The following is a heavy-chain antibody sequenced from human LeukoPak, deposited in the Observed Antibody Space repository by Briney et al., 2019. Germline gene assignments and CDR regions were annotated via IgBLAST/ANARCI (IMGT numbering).Heavy chain of an antibody. CDR2: ISPTGSTT. CDR1: GFSFSGHW. CDR3: ARGLPATLLDY. J-gene: IGHJ4*02. D-gene: IGHD2-2*01. V-gene: IGHV3-74*01. Sequence: GGSLRLSCTASGFSFSGHWMHWARQLPGKGLVWVSRISPTGSTTSYADSVKGRFTVSRDNAKNSLYLQMNSQRVEDTAVYYCARGLPATLLDYWGQGTLVTVPS.